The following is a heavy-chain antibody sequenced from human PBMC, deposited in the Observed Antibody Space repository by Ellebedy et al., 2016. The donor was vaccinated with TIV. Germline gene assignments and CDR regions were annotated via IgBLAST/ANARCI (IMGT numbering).Heavy chain of an antibody. CDR3: ARDQNNYDYFYY. CDR1: GFTFSRSG. J-gene: IGHJ4*02. V-gene: IGHV3-30*03. Sequence: GESLKISCAASGFTFSRSGMHWVRQAPGKGLEWVAIISYEGSNKYYADSVKGRFTISRENSKKPLYLQMNSLRAEDTAVYYCARDQNNYDYFYYWGQGTLVTVSS. CDR2: ISYEGSNK. D-gene: IGHD3-16*01.